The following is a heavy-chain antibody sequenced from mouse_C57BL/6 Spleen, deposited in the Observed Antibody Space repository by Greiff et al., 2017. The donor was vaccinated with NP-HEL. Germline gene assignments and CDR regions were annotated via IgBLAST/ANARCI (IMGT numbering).Heavy chain of an antibody. Sequence: VKLQQSGAELVMPGASVKLSCKASGYTFTSYWMHWVKQRPGQGLEWIGEIDPSDSYTNYNQKFKGKSTLTVDKSSSTSYMQLSSLTSEDSAVYYCARGGSNAMDDLGQGTSVTGSA. CDR1: GYTFTSYW. D-gene: IGHD1-1*01. J-gene: IGHJ4*01. CDR3: ARGGSNAMDD. CDR2: IDPSDSYT. V-gene: IGHV1-69*01.